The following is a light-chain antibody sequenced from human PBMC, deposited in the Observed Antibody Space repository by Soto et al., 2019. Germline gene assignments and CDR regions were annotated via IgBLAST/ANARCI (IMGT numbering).Light chain of an antibody. CDR2: GAS. CDR3: QQYNYWPPGT. Sequence: IVMTQSPATLSVSPGERATLSCRASQSVSINLAWYQQKPCLAPRLLISGASTRATGIPARFSGSGSGTEFTLTISSLQSEDFAVYYCQQYNYWPPGTFGQGTKVDI. CDR1: QSVSIN. V-gene: IGKV3-15*01. J-gene: IGKJ1*01.